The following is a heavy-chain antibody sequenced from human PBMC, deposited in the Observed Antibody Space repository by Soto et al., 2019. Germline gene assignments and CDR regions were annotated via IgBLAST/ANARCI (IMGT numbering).Heavy chain of an antibody. D-gene: IGHD3-9*01. CDR2: IWYDGSNK. V-gene: IGHV3-33*01. CDR3: AREGYDILTGYPDGFAY. J-gene: IGHJ4*02. Sequence: XGSLRLSCSAAGFTFSSYGMHWVRQAPGKGLEWVAVIWYDGSNKYYADSVKGRFTISRDNSKNTLYLQMNSLRAEDTAVYYCAREGYDILTGYPDGFAYWGQGTLVTAPQ. CDR1: GFTFSSYG.